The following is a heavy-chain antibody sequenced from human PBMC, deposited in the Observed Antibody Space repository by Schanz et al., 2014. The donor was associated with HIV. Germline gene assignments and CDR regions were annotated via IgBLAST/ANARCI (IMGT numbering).Heavy chain of an antibody. V-gene: IGHV1-8*02. CDR1: GYTFTGYY. D-gene: IGHD6-6*01. CDR3: ARARAKIEGRPVGNWFDP. J-gene: IGHJ5*02. CDR2: MNPNSGHT. Sequence: QVQLVQSGAEVKKPGASVKVSCKASGYTFTGYYMHWVRQAPGQGLEWMGWMNPNSGHTGYAQKFQGRVDMTRTTSISTAYMELRGLTSEDTAVYFCARARAKIEGRPVGNWFDPWGQGTLVTVSS.